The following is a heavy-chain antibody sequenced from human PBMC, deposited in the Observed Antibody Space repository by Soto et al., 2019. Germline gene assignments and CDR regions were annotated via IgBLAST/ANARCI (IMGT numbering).Heavy chain of an antibody. Sequence: SSETLSLTCTVAGGSISSYYWSWIRQPPGKGLEWIGYIYYSGSTNYNPSLRSRVTISVDTSKNQFSLKLSSVTAADTAVYYCARRRKQWLTGDYFDYWGQGTLVTVSS. CDR1: GGSISSYY. CDR3: ARRRKQWLTGDYFDY. D-gene: IGHD6-19*01. CDR2: IYYSGST. V-gene: IGHV4-59*08. J-gene: IGHJ4*02.